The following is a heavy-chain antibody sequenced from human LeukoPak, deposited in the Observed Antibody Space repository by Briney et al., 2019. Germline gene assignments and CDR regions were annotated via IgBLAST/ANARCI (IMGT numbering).Heavy chain of an antibody. Sequence: PSETLSLTCAVYGGSFSGYYWSWIRQPPGKGLEWIGEINHSGNTNYNPSLKSRVTISVDTSKNQFSLKLSSVTAADTAVYYCARERAAGRYYYYYYYMDVWGKGTTVTVSS. CDR2: INHSGNT. D-gene: IGHD6-13*01. J-gene: IGHJ6*03. CDR3: ARERAAGRYYYYYYYMDV. CDR1: GGSFSGYY. V-gene: IGHV4-34*01.